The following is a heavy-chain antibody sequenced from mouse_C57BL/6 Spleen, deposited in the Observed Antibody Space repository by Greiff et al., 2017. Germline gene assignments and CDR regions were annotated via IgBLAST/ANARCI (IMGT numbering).Heavy chain of an antibody. D-gene: IGHD4-1*01. V-gene: IGHV1-76*01. CDR2: IYPGSGNT. CDR3: ARWEYYFDY. J-gene: IGHJ2*01. CDR1: GYTFTDYY. Sequence: VQLQQSGAELVRPGASVKLSCKASGYTFTDYYINWVKQRPGQGLEWIARIYPGSGNTYYNEKFKGKATLTAEKSSSTAYMQLSSLTSEDSAVYCCARWEYYFDYWGQGTTLTVSS.